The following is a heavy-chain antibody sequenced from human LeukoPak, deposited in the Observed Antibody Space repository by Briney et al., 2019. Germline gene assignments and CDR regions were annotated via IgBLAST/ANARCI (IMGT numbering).Heavy chain of an antibody. CDR1: GGSISSSRYY. D-gene: IGHD6-19*01. CDR3: ARGQWLLRGGDHDAFDI. Sequence: PSETLSLTCTVSGGSISSSRYYWGWIRQPPGKGLEWIGNINYSGSTYYSPSLKGRVTISVDTSKNQFSLKLSSVTAADTAVYYCARGQWLLRGGDHDAFDIWGQGTMVTVSS. CDR2: INYSGST. V-gene: IGHV4-39*07. J-gene: IGHJ3*02.